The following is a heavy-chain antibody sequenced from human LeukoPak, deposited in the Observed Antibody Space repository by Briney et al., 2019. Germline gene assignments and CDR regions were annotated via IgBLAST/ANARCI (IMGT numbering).Heavy chain of an antibody. D-gene: IGHD1-1*01. V-gene: IGHV3-9*01. J-gene: IGHJ3*02. CDR1: GFTFDDYA. Sequence: QPGGSLRLSCAASGFTFDDYAMHWVRQAPGKGLEWVSGISWNSGSIGYADSVKGRFTISRDNAKNSLYLQMNSLRAEDTALYYCAKTRRTTRFGAFDIWGQGTMVTVSS. CDR3: AKTRRTTRFGAFDI. CDR2: ISWNSGSI.